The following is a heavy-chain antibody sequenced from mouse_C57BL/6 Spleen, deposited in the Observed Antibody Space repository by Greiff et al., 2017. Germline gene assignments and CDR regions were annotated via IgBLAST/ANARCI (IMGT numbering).Heavy chain of an antibody. Sequence: VQLQQPGTELVKPGASVKLSCKASGYTFTSYWMHWVKQRPGQGLEWIGNINPSNGGTNYNEKFKSKATLTVDNSSSPAYMQLSSLTSEDSAFYCCARYYCSRGYFDVWGTGTTVTVSS. V-gene: IGHV1-53*01. CDR1: GYTFTSYW. CDR2: INPSNGGT. D-gene: IGHD1-1*01. J-gene: IGHJ1*03. CDR3: ARYYCSRGYFDV.